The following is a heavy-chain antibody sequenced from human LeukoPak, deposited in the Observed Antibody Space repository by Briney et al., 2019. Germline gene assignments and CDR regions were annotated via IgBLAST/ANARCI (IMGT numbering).Heavy chain of an antibody. CDR3: ARRPASVGGGFDP. J-gene: IGHJ5*02. CDR2: IYPGDSDT. D-gene: IGHD6-13*01. V-gene: IGHV5-51*01. Sequence: GESLKISCKASGHTFTNYWIGWVRQMPGKGLEWIGTIYPGDSDTRYSPSFQGQVTISADKSISTAYLQWSSLRASDTAIYYCARRPASVGGGFDPWGQGTLVTVSS. CDR1: GHTFTNYW.